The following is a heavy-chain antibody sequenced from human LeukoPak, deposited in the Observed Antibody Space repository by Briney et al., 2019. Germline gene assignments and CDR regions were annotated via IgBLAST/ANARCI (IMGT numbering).Heavy chain of an antibody. D-gene: IGHD5-24*01. CDR3: ASRGEMANREIYFDY. V-gene: IGHV1-69*02. J-gene: IGHJ4*02. CDR1: GYTFTGYY. CDR2: IIPIFGIA. Sequence: RASVKVSCKASGYTFTGYYMHWVRQAPGQGLEWMGRIIPIFGIANYAQKFQGRVTITADKSTSTAYMELSSLRSEDTAVYYCASRGEMANREIYFDYWGQGTLVTVSS.